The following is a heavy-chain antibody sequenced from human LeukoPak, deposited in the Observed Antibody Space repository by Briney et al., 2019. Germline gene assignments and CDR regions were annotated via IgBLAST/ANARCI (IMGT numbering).Heavy chain of an antibody. CDR2: IYYSGST. CDR1: GGSISSSGYY. Sequence: SETLSLTCTVSGGSISSSGYYWGWIRQPPGKGLEWIGSIYYSGSTYYSSSVKSRVTISVDTSKHQLSLKLTCVTAADTAVYYCARLQGCTSMVRGVMDYWGQGTLVTVSS. D-gene: IGHD3-10*01. CDR3: ARLQGCTSMVRGVMDY. V-gene: IGHV4-39*01. J-gene: IGHJ4*02.